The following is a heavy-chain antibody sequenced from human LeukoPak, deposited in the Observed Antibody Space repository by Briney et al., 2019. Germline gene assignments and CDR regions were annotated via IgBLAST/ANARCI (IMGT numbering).Heavy chain of an antibody. CDR1: GFIFRSYS. Sequence: AGGSLRLFCAASGFIFRSYSMIWVRQAPGKGLEWVSYINTGGIITSYADSVKGRFTISRDNSKNTLYLQMNSLRAEDTAIYYCAKDYGGNAGYFDYWGQGTLVTVSS. D-gene: IGHD4-23*01. CDR3: AKDYGGNAGYFDY. V-gene: IGHV3-23*03. CDR2: INTGGIIT. J-gene: IGHJ4*02.